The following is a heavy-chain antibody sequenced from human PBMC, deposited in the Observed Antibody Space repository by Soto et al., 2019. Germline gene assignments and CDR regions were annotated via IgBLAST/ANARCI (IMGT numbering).Heavy chain of an antibody. CDR2: ISSNSAYI. J-gene: IGHJ5*02. CDR1: GFTFRSFT. CDR3: TRDASRDSSARGWFDP. Sequence: GGSLRLSCAASGFTFRSFTMNWVRQAPGKGLEWVSTISSNSAYIYYADALRGRFTISGDNAKDSLHLQMNSLRAEDTAVYYCTRDASRDSSARGWFDPWGPGTLVTVSS. V-gene: IGHV3-21*01. D-gene: IGHD6-13*01.